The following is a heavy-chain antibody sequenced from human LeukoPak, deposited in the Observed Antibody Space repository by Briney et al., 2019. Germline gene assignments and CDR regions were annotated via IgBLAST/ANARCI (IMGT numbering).Heavy chain of an antibody. Sequence: SETLSLTCTVSGGSISSYYWSWIRQPAGKGLEWIGCIYYSGSTNYNPSLKSRVTISVDTSKNQFSLKLSSVTAADTAVYYCARDSARYYGSGSYRPYYYYGMDVWGQGTTVTVSS. CDR1: GGSISSYY. CDR2: IYYSGST. D-gene: IGHD3-10*01. J-gene: IGHJ6*02. CDR3: ARDSARYYGSGSYRPYYYYGMDV. V-gene: IGHV4-59*01.